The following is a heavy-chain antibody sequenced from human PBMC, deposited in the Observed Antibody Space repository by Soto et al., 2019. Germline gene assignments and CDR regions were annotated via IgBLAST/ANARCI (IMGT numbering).Heavy chain of an antibody. Sequence: KTSETLSLTCAASNFSISSGYFWGWIRQPPGKGLEWIGSIFHTGTTFYSPSLRTRATIFLETSKNQFSLNLTSVTAADTAIYYCARDGLRYFGSSGYYSGPPLDYWGQGARVTVSS. CDR3: ARDGLRYFGSSGYYSGPPLDY. J-gene: IGHJ4*02. CDR1: NFSISSGYF. V-gene: IGHV4-38-2*02. D-gene: IGHD3-22*01. CDR2: IFHTGTT.